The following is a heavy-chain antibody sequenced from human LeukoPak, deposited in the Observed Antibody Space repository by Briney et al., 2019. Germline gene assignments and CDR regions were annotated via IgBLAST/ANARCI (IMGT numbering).Heavy chain of an antibody. D-gene: IGHD2-21*01. J-gene: IGHJ3*02. Sequence: SETLSLTRTVSGGSISSGDYYWSWIRQPPGKGLEWIGYIYYSGSTYYNPSLKSRVTISVDTSKNQFSLKLSSVTAADTAVYYCARCGVSSDAFDIWGQGTMVTVSS. V-gene: IGHV4-30-4*08. CDR1: GGSISSGDYY. CDR3: ARCGVSSDAFDI. CDR2: IYYSGST.